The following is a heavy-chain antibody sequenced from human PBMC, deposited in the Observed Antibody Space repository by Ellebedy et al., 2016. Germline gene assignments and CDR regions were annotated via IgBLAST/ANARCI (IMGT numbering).Heavy chain of an antibody. CDR1: EFTFSSYG. CDR2: IWYDGSNK. V-gene: IGHV3-33*08. CDR3: ARLSAGQPYYYYGMDV. J-gene: IGHJ6*02. Sequence: GESLKISCAASEFTFSSYGMHWVRQAPGKRLEWVAVIWYDGSNKYYADSVKGRFTISRDNSKNTLYLQMNSLKAEDTAVYYCARLSAGQPYYYYGMDVWGQGTTVTVSS.